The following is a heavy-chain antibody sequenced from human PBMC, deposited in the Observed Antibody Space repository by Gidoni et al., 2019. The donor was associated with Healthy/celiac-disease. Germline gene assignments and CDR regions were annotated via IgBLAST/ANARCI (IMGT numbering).Heavy chain of an antibody. Sequence: EVQLVESGGGLVKPGGSLRLSCAASGLTLSYYRMNWVPQAPGKGLEWVSYISSSSSNIYYADSVKGRFTISRDNAKNSLNLQMNSLRAEDTAVYYCARVVGCSGGSCYSNWFDPWGQGTLVTVSS. CDR1: GLTLSYYR. CDR3: ARVVGCSGGSCYSNWFDP. D-gene: IGHD2-15*01. CDR2: ISSSSSNI. V-gene: IGHV3-21*01. J-gene: IGHJ5*02.